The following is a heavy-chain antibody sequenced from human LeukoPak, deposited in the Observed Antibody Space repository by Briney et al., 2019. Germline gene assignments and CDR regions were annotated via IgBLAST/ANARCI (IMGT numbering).Heavy chain of an antibody. CDR2: IYWNDDK. Sequence: SGPTLVKPTQTLTLTCTFSGFSLSTSGVGVGWIRQPPGKALEWLALIYWNDDKRYSPSLKSRLTITKDTSKNQVVLTMTNMDPEDTATFYCAHRIGAYGGSSFDYWGQGTLVTVSS. CDR1: GFSLSTSGVG. J-gene: IGHJ4*02. V-gene: IGHV2-5*01. D-gene: IGHD4-23*01. CDR3: AHRIGAYGGSSFDY.